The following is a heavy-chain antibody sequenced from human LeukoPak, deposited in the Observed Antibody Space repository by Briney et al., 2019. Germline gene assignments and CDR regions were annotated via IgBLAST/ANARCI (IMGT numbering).Heavy chain of an antibody. D-gene: IGHD1-1*01. CDR1: GGSISSSSHS. CDR2: IYYTGRT. Sequence: SETLSLTCTVSGGSISSSSHSWGWIRQPPGKGLEWTGTIYYTGRTYYNPSLESRLTISVDTSKDQFSLKLTSVTAADTAIYYCAQSLGSGNWIGNWFDPWDQGTLVTVSS. J-gene: IGHJ5*02. CDR3: AQSLGSGNWIGNWFDP. V-gene: IGHV4-39*01.